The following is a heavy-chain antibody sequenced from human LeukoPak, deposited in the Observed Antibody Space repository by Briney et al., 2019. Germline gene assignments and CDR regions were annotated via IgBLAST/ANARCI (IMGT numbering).Heavy chain of an antibody. J-gene: IGHJ4*02. CDR3: ARHRGSGSPYFDY. D-gene: IGHD3-10*01. V-gene: IGHV4-59*08. CDR1: GDSISNYY. CDR2: IFCSGST. Sequence: ASETLSLTCTVSGDSISNYYWSWIRQSPEKGLEWIGYIFCSGSTRYNPSLKSRVTISVDTSKNQFSLKLSSVTAADTAVYYCARHRGSGSPYFDYWGQGTLVTVSS.